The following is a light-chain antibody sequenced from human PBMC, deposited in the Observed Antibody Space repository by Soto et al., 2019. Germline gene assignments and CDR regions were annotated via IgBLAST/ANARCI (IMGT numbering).Light chain of an antibody. CDR2: DAS. V-gene: IGKV1-5*01. CDR3: QQYNSYSWT. J-gene: IGKJ1*01. CDR1: RSINRW. Sequence: TQSPATLSASVGDRVTITCRASRSINRWLAWYQQKPGKAPKLIISDASNLENGVPSRFSGSGSGTEFTLTISSLQPDDFATYYCQQYNSYSWTFGQGTKVDIK.